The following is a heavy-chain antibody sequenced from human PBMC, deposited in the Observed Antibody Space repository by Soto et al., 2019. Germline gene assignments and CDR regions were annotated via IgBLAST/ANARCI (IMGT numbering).Heavy chain of an antibody. Sequence: RLSFTSSGFTFSSSEINWFRQSPWKGLEWFSYISSSGSTVYYADSVKVRFAISRDNDKNSLFLQMNSLRAEDTGVYYCARDRFTIFGVNTSGIDVWGQGNTVSVSS. CDR3: ARDRFTIFGVNTSGIDV. CDR2: ISSSGSTV. D-gene: IGHD3-3*01. CDR1: GFTFSSSE. J-gene: IGHJ6*02. V-gene: IGHV3-48*03.